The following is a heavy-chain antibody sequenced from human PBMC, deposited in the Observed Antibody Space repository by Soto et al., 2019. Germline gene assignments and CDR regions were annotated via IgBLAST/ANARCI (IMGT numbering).Heavy chain of an antibody. CDR3: ARELLGATGNWFDP. CDR2: IYYSGST. D-gene: IGHD1-26*01. J-gene: IGHJ5*02. CDR1: GGSISSSSYY. V-gene: IGHV4-39*02. Sequence: ETLSLTCTVSGGSISSSSYYWGWIRQPPGKGLEWIGSIYYSGSTYYNPSLKSRVTISVDTSKNQFSLKLSSVTAADTAVYYCARELLGATGNWFDPWGQGTLVTVSS.